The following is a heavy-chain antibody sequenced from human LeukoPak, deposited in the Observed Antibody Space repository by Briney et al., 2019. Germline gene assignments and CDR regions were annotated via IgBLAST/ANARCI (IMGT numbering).Heavy chain of an antibody. D-gene: IGHD6-13*01. Sequence: SETLSLTCTVSGGSISSGSYYWSWTRQPAGKGLEWIGRIYTSGSTNYNPSLKSRVTISVDTSKNQFSLKLSSVTAADTAVYYCAKDSSTWGNLAGHFDSWGQGTLVTVSS. CDR1: GGSISSGSYY. CDR2: IYTSGST. J-gene: IGHJ4*02. CDR3: AKDSSTWGNLAGHFDS. V-gene: IGHV4-61*02.